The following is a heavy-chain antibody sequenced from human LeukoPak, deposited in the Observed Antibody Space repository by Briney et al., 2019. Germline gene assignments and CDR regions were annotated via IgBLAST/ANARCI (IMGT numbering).Heavy chain of an antibody. J-gene: IGHJ4*02. CDR3: ARGTGAAAPFDY. CDR2: ICHSGRT. CDR1: GGSISSYY. V-gene: IGHV4-38-2*02. Sequence: SETLSLTCTVSGGSISSYYWGWIRQPPGKGLEWIGSICHSGRTYYNPSLKSRVTISVDTSKNQFSLKLSSVTAADTALYCARGTGAAAPFDYWGQGTLVTVSS. D-gene: IGHD2-15*01.